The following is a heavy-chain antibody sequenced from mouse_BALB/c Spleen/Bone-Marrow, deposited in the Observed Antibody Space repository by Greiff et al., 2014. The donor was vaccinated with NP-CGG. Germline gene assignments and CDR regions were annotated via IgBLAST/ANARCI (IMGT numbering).Heavy chain of an antibody. CDR1: GFNIKDTY. D-gene: IGHD1-1*01. V-gene: IGHV14-3*02. Sequence: EVQLQQSGAELAKPGASVKLSCTASGFNIKDTYMHWVKQRPEQGLEWIGRIDPANGNTKYDPKFQGKATITADTSSNTAYLQLSSLTSEDTAVSYCAPYYYGSSQFAYWGQGTLVTVSA. CDR2: IDPANGNT. J-gene: IGHJ3*01. CDR3: APYYYGSSQFAY.